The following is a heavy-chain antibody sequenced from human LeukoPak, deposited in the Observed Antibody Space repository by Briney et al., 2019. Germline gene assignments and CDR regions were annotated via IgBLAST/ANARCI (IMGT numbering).Heavy chain of an antibody. D-gene: IGHD2-2*01. Sequence: KPSETLSLTCTVSGGSVSSGSYYWSWIRQPPGKGLEWIGYIYYSGSTSYNPSLKSRVTISVDTSENQFSLKLTSVTAADTAVYYCARMGCSSTSCWWFDPWGQGTLVTVSS. CDR2: IYYSGST. CDR3: ARMGCSSTSCWWFDP. CDR1: GGSVSSGSYY. V-gene: IGHV4-61*01. J-gene: IGHJ5*02.